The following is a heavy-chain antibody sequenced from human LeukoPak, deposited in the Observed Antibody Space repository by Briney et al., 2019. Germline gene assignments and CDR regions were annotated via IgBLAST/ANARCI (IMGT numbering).Heavy chain of an antibody. V-gene: IGHV4-59*01. CDR1: GGSISSYY. Sequence: SETLSLTCTVSGGSISSYYWSWIRQPPGKGLEWIGYIYYSGSTNYNPSLKSRVTISVDTSKNQFSLKLSSVTAADTAVYYCARRTGKYYYYMDVWGKGTTVTISS. J-gene: IGHJ6*03. CDR2: IYYSGST. CDR3: ARRTGKYYYYMDV.